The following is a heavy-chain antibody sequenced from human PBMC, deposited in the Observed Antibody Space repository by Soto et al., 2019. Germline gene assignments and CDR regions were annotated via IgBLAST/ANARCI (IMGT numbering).Heavy chain of an antibody. D-gene: IGHD6-19*01. J-gene: IGHJ6*02. CDR3: ASRTEGVAGTYYYYGMDV. CDR1: GYTFTGHY. Sequence: QVQLVQSGAEVKKPGASVKVSCKASGYTFTGHYIHWVRQAPGQGLEWMGWINPNSGGTNYAQKFQGRVTMTRDTSISTAYMELSRLRSDDTAVYYCASRTEGVAGTYYYYGMDVWGQGTTVTVSS. V-gene: IGHV1-2*02. CDR2: INPNSGGT.